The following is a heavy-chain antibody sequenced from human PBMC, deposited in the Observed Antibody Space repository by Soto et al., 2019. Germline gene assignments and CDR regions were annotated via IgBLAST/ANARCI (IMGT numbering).Heavy chain of an antibody. D-gene: IGHD6-19*01. J-gene: IGHJ4*02. V-gene: IGHV3-30-3*01. Sequence: QVQLVESGGGVVQPGRSLRLSCAASGFTFSSYAMHWVRQAPGKGLEWVAVISYDGSNKYYADSVKGRFTISRDNSKNKLYLQMNSLRAEDTAVYYCARDQYGSIAVAGLDYWGQGTLVTVSS. CDR2: ISYDGSNK. CDR3: ARDQYGSIAVAGLDY. CDR1: GFTFSSYA.